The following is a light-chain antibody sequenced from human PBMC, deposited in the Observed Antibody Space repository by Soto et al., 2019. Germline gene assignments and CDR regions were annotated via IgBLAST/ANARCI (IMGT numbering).Light chain of an antibody. CDR1: QSISSW. CDR3: QQYNSYSWT. CDR2: DAS. Sequence: DIQMTQSPSTLSASVGDRVTITCRASQSISSWLAWYQQKPGKAPKLLIYDASSLESGVPSRFSGSGSGTEFTLSISCLQPDDFAPYYCQQYNSYSWTFGQGNKVEIK. J-gene: IGKJ1*01. V-gene: IGKV1-5*01.